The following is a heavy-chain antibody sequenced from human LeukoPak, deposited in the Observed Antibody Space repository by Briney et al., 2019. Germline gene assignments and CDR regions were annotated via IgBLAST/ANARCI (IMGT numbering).Heavy chain of an antibody. CDR1: GFTFSSYA. CDR3: ARARWELLDAFDF. V-gene: IGHV3-30-3*01. J-gene: IGHJ3*01. Sequence: GGSLRLSCAASGFTFSSYAMHWVRQAPGKGLEWVAVISYDGSNKYYADSVKGRFTISRDNSKNTLYLQMNSLRAEDTAVYYCARARWELLDAFDFWGQGTMVTVSS. CDR2: ISYDGSNK. D-gene: IGHD1-26*01.